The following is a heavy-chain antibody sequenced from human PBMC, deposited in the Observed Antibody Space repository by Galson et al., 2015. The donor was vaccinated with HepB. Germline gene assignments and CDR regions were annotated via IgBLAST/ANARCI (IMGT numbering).Heavy chain of an antibody. CDR3: ARIVVVVAARLKPTDAFDI. V-gene: IGHV1-69*10. CDR2: IIPIFGIA. CDR1: GGTFSSYA. J-gene: IGHJ3*02. Sequence: SVKVSCKASGGTFSSYAISWVRQAPGQGLEWMGGIIPIFGIANYALKFQGRVTITADKSTSTAYMELSSLRSEDTAVYYCARIVVVVAARLKPTDAFDIWGQGTMVTVSS. D-gene: IGHD2-15*01.